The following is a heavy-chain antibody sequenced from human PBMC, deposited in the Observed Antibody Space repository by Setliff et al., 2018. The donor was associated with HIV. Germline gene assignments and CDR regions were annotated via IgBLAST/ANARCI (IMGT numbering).Heavy chain of an antibody. CDR2: IYYSGSI. CDR1: GDSISRYY. Sequence: PSETLSLTCTVSGDSISRYYWGWIRQPPGKGLEWIGSIYYSGSIFYKPSLKSRVTVSVDTSKNQFSLKVNSVTAADTAIYFCATNFGSGTYFDAHYFDSWGPGTLVTVSS. D-gene: IGHD3-10*01. J-gene: IGHJ4*02. CDR3: ATNFGSGTYFDAHYFDS. V-gene: IGHV4-39*01.